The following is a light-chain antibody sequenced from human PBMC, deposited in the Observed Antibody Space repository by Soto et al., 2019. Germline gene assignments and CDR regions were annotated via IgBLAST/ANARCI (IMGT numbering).Light chain of an antibody. Sequence: DIQMTQSPSSLSASVGDRVTITCRASQNINTYLNWDQQKPGKAPKLLIFAASSLQSGVPSRFSGSGSRTDFSLTISSLQPEDFATYYCQQSSTAPFTFGPGTTVDIK. CDR3: QQSSTAPFT. CDR1: QNINTY. V-gene: IGKV1-39*01. J-gene: IGKJ3*01. CDR2: AAS.